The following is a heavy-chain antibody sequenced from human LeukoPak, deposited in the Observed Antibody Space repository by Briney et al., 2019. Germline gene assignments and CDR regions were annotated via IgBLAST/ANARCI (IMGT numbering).Heavy chain of an antibody. CDR2: IYYSGST. V-gene: IGHV4-59*01. J-gene: IGHJ4*02. CDR3: ARGVGDYYFDY. CDR1: GGSISSYY. Sequence: SETLSLTCTVSGGSISSYYWSWIRQPPGKGLEWIGYIYYSGSTNYNPSLKRRVTISVDTSKNQFSLKLSSVTAADTAVYYCARGVGDYYFDYWGQGALVTVSS. D-gene: IGHD4-17*01.